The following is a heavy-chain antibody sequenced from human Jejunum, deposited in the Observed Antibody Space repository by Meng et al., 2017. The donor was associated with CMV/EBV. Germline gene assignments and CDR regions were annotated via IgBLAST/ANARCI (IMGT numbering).Heavy chain of an antibody. Sequence: VSGGSINSGDYSWSWIRQPPGKGLECMGYTYYSGATYSSPSLRGRLKISIDTSKNQFSLELRSVTAADTAVYYCVRDNGVTGTTDYWGQGTLVTVSS. J-gene: IGHJ4*02. D-gene: IGHD1/OR15-1a*01. V-gene: IGHV4-30-4*01. CDR3: VRDNGVTGTTDY. CDR1: GGSINSGDYS. CDR2: TYYSGAT.